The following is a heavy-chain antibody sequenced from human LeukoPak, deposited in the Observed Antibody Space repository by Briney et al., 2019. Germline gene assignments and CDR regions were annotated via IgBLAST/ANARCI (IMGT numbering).Heavy chain of an antibody. D-gene: IGHD6-19*01. J-gene: IGHJ4*02. CDR3: AKTSGSSGWCLDY. Sequence: GGSLRLSCAASGFTFGIYAMSCVRQAPGKGLEWVSLISGGGGTIYYADSVKGRLTISRDNSKNTLYLQMNSLSAEDTAVYYCAKTSGSSGWCLDYWGQGTLVTVSS. V-gene: IGHV3-23*01. CDR1: GFTFGIYA. CDR2: ISGGGGTI.